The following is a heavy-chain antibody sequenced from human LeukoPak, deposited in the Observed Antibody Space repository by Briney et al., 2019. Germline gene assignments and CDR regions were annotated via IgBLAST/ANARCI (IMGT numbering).Heavy chain of an antibody. V-gene: IGHV3-23*01. Sequence: GGSLRLSCAASGFALSSYAMSWVRQAPGKGLEWVSATSSSDAGTYHAESVRGRFTISRDNSKNTLYLQMNSLRADDAAVYYCARAPVTSCRGAFCYPFDIWGQGTLVTVSS. CDR3: ARAPVTSCRGAFCYPFDI. CDR2: TSSSDAGT. D-gene: IGHD2-15*01. CDR1: GFALSSYA. J-gene: IGHJ4*02.